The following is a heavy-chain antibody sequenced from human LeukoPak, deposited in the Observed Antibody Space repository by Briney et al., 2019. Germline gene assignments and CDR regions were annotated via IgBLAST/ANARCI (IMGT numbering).Heavy chain of an antibody. D-gene: IGHD6-13*01. V-gene: IGHV1-2*02. Sequence: GWINPNSGGTNYAQKFQGRVTMTRDTSISTAYMELSRLRSDDTAVYYCARGQVAAAGTWVYWGQGTLVTVSS. CDR3: ARGQVAAAGTWVY. J-gene: IGHJ4*02. CDR2: INPNSGGT.